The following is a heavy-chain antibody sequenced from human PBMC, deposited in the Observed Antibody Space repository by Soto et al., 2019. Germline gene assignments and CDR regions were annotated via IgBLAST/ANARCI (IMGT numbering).Heavy chain of an antibody. J-gene: IGHJ6*03. V-gene: IGHV4-34*01. CDR3: ARGKNWVGVYALFHYMDV. CDR1: GGSFSGYY. Sequence: SETLSLTCAVYGGSFSGYYWSWIRQPPGKGLEWIGEINHSGSTNYNPSLKSRVTISVDTSKNQFSLKLSSVTAADTAVYYCARGKNWVGVYALFHYMDVWGKGTTVTVSS. CDR2: INHSGST. D-gene: IGHD2-8*01.